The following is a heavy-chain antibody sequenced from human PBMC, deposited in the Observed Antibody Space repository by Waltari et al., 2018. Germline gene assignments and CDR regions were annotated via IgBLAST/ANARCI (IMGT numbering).Heavy chain of an antibody. CDR3: ARDRGRGLYLDT. CDR2: VLGSGRT. D-gene: IGHD1-26*01. Sequence: QLQLQESGPGLVKPSGTLSLICAVSGDSMNYWWSWVRQPPGKGLEWIGQVLGSGRTNYNPSFASRVTISHDTSTHQCALKRTSATAADTALYYCARDRGRGLYLDTWGQEILVTVSP. J-gene: IGHJ4*02. CDR1: GDSMNYW. V-gene: IGHV4-4*02.